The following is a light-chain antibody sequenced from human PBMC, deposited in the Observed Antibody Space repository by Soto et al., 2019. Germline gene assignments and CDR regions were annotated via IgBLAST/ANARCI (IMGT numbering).Light chain of an antibody. CDR3: FSYTASDMWV. Sequence: QSALTQPRSVSGSPGQSVTISCTGTNSDVGAYTFVSWYQQLPGKAPKLIISAVSYPPSGVPDRFSGSKSGNTASLTISGLQAEDEADYYCFSYTASDMWVFGGGTKVTVL. CDR1: NSDVGAYTF. CDR2: AVS. V-gene: IGLV2-11*01. J-gene: IGLJ3*02.